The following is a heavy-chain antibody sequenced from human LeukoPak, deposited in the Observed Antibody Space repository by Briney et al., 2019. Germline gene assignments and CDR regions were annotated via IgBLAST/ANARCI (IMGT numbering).Heavy chain of an antibody. CDR1: GFAFSSYG. D-gene: IGHD4-17*01. CDR2: IRRDGTYV. Sequence: PGGSLRLSCAASGFAFSSYGMYWVRQTADKGLEWVAYIRRDGTYVNYAESVGGRFPISRDNSKNTLSLQMNTLRVEDTAGYYCASGGPTRGTLDFWGQGTLVTVSS. V-gene: IGHV3-30*02. J-gene: IGHJ4*02. CDR3: ASGGPTRGTLDF.